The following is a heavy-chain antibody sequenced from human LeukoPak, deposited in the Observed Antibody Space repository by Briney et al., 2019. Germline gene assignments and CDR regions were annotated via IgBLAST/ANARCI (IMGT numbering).Heavy chain of an antibody. D-gene: IGHD6-13*01. V-gene: IGHV4-59*08. CDR2: IYYSGST. J-gene: IGHJ4*02. Sequence: SETLSLTCTVSGGSISSYYWSWIRQPPGKGLEWIGYIYYSGSTNYNPSLKSRVTISVDTSKNQFSLKLSSVTAADTAVYYCASHSTHHIAAAFDYWGQGTLVTVSS. CDR3: ASHSTHHIAAAFDY. CDR1: GGSISSYY.